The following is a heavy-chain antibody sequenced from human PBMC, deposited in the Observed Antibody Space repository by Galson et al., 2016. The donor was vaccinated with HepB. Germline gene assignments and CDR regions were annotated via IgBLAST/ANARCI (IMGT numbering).Heavy chain of an antibody. CDR1: GFTSTTYA. J-gene: IGHJ4*02. CDR3: AKSQGWAADLDY. CDR2: ISDSGGTT. V-gene: IGHV3-23*01. Sequence: SLRLSCAASGFTSTTYAMTWVRQAPGKGLEWVSHISDSGGTTYYADSVKGRLTVSRDNSKNTLYLQMDSLRVEDTAVYYCAKSQGWAADLDYWGQGTLVTVSS. D-gene: IGHD1-26*01.